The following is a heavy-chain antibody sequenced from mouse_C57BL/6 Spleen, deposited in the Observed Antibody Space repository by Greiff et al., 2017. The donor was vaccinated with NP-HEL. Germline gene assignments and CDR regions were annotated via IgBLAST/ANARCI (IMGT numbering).Heavy chain of an antibody. D-gene: IGHD1-1*01. CDR2: ISSGSSTI. J-gene: IGHJ4*01. CDR1: GFTFSDYG. CDR3: ARDRYYGSSPHAMDY. V-gene: IGHV5-17*01. Sequence: EVQLVESGGGLVKPGGSLKLSCAASGFTFSDYGMHWVRQAPEKGLEWVAYISSGSSTIYYADTVKGRFTISRDNAKNTLFLQMTSLMSEDTAMYYCARDRYYGSSPHAMDYWGQGTSVTVSS.